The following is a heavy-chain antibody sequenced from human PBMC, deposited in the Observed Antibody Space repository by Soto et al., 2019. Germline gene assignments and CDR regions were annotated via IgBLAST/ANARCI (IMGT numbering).Heavy chain of an antibody. CDR1: GGSVSSGSYY. J-gene: IGHJ5*02. D-gene: IGHD3-22*01. V-gene: IGHV4-61*01. Sequence: SETLSLTCTVSGGSVSSGSYYWSWIRQPPGKGLEWIGYIYYSGSTNYNPSLKSRVTISVDTSKNQFALKLSSVTAADTAWYYCARGARDYYDSSGWFAGPPLDWFDPWGQGTLVTVSS. CDR3: ARGARDYYDSSGWFAGPPLDWFDP. CDR2: IYYSGST.